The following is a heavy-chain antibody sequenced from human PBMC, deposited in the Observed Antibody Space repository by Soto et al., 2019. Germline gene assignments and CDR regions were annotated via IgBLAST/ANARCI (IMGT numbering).Heavy chain of an antibody. D-gene: IGHD3-9*01. J-gene: IGHJ6*03. CDR1: GFTFSSYG. Sequence: GGSLRLSCAASGFTFSSYGMHWVRQAPGKGLEWVAVIWYDGSNKYYADSVKGRFTISRDNSKNTLYLQMNSLRAEDTAVYYCARSGPLYDMKYYMDVWGKGTTVTVSS. CDR3: ARSGPLYDMKYYMDV. V-gene: IGHV3-33*01. CDR2: IWYDGSNK.